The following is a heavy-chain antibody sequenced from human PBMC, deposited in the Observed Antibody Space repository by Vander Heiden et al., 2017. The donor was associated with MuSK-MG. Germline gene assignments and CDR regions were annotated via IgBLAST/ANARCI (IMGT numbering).Heavy chain of an antibody. J-gene: IGHJ3*02. CDR3: ARQWELIAFDI. CDR2: IYYSGST. V-gene: IGHV4-39*01. CDR1: GGSISRSSHY. D-gene: IGHD1-26*01. Sequence: QLQLQESGPGLVKPSETLSLTCIVSGGSISRSSHYWGWIRQPPGKGLEWIGSIYYSGSTYNNPSLESGVTISVDTAKNQFSMKLTSVTAADTAVYYDARQWELIAFDIWGQGTMVTVSS.